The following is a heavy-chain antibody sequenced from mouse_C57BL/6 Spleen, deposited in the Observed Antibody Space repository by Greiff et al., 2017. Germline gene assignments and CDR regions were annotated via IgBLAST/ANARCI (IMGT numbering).Heavy chain of an antibody. CDR1: GYTFTDYY. CDR3: ARSEDWNYAMDY. D-gene: IGHD4-1*01. V-gene: IGHV1-19*01. J-gene: IGHJ4*01. Sequence: EVQLQQSGPVLVKPGASVKMSCKASGYTFTDYYMNWVKQSHGKSLEWIGVINPYNGGTSYNQKFKGKATLTVDKSSSTAYMELNSLTSEDSAVYYCARSEDWNYAMDYWGQGTSVTVAS. CDR2: INPYNGGT.